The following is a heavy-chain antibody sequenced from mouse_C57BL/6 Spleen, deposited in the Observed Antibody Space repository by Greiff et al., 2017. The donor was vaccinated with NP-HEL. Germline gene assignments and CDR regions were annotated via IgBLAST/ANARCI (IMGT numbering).Heavy chain of an antibody. D-gene: IGHD2-3*01. CDR1: GFTFSSYA. V-gene: IGHV5-4*01. J-gene: IGHJ4*01. CDR3: ASYDGYFFAMDY. Sequence: VQLQQSGGGLVKPGGSLKLSCAASGFTFSSYAMSWVRQTPEKRLEWVATISDGGSYTYYPDNVKGRFTISRDNAKNNLYLQMSHLKSEDTAMYYCASYDGYFFAMDYWGQGTSVTVSS. CDR2: ISDGGSYT.